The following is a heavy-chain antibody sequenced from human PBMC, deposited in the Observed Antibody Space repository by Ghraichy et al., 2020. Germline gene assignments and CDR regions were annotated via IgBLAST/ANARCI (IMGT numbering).Heavy chain of an antibody. CDR1: GITFTVFW. J-gene: IGHJ5*01. CDR3: ANGRGWYQDS. Sequence: LSLTCATSGITFTVFWMSWVRQAPGKGLEWVANLKQDDGDSNYVDSVKGRFTISWDNAENSVSLQMNSLRAEDTGVYYCANGRGWYQDSWGQGTLVTVSP. D-gene: IGHD6-19*01. V-gene: IGHV3-7*01. CDR2: LKQDDGDS.